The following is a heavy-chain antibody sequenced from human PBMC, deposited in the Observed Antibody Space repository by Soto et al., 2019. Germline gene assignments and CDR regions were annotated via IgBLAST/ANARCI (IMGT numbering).Heavy chain of an antibody. CDR3: ARERVDKPIVTYHYCYGMDV. CDR1: GFTFSDYY. J-gene: IGHJ6*02. V-gene: IGHV3-11*01. CDR2: ISSSGSTI. Sequence: QVQLVESGGGLVKPGGSLRLSCVASGFTFSDYYMSWIRQAPGKGLEWVSYISSSGSTIYYADSVKGRFTISRDNANNSLYLRMNRLRAEDTAVYSFARERVDKPIVTYHYCYGMDVWGQGTAVTVSS. D-gene: IGHD5-18*01.